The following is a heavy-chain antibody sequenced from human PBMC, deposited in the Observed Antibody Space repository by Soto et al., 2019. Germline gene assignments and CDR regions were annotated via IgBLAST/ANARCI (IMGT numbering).Heavy chain of an antibody. D-gene: IGHD3-22*01. CDR3: AKGSDSSGYYNFDY. CDR1: GFTFSSYG. V-gene: IGHV3-30*18. CDR2: ISYDGSNK. Sequence: GGSLRLSCAASGFTFSSYGMHWVRQAPGKGLEWVAVISYDGSNKYYADSVKGRFTISRDNSKNTLYLQMNSLRAEDTAVYYCAKGSDSSGYYNFDYWGQGTLVTVSS. J-gene: IGHJ4*02.